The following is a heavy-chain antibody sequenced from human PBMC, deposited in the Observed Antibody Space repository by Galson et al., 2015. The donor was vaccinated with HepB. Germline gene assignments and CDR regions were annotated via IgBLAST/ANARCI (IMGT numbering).Heavy chain of an antibody. D-gene: IGHD4-17*01. Sequence: LRLSCAASGFTFSSYSMNWVRQAPGKGLEWVSSISSSSSYIYYADSVKGRFTISRDNAKNSLYLQMNSLRAEDTAVYYCARDGVGDYGDYEGYWGQGTLVTVSS. J-gene: IGHJ4*02. CDR3: ARDGVGDYGDYEGY. CDR1: GFTFSSYS. CDR2: ISSSSSYI. V-gene: IGHV3-21*01.